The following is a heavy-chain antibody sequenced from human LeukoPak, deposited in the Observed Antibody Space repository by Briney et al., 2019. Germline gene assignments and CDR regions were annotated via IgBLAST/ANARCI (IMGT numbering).Heavy chain of an antibody. J-gene: IGHJ6*03. CDR2: IPYDGSDK. V-gene: IGHV3-30*02. CDR1: GFTFSSYA. Sequence: PGGSLRLSCAASGFTFSSYAMHWVRQAPGKGLEWVAFIPYDGSDKYYADSEKGRFTISRDNSKNTLYLQMNSLRAEDTAVYYCAKGSKAVIFTRDHYMDVWGKGSTVTISS. D-gene: IGHD3-3*01. CDR3: AKGSKAVIFTRDHYMDV.